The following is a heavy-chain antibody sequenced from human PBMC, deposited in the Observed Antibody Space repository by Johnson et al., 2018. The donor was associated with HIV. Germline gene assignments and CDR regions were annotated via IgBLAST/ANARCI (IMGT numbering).Heavy chain of an antibody. D-gene: IGHD7-27*01. J-gene: IGHJ3*02. CDR2: ISLNSGSI. CDR1: GFTFDDYA. Sequence: EVQVVESGGGLVKPGRSLRLSCAASGFTFDDYAMHWVRQAPGKGLEWVSGISLNSGSIGYADSVKGRFTISRDNAKNSLYLQMNSLRAEDTAVYYCAKDRVLGNQDDAFDMWGQETMVTVSS. CDR3: AKDRVLGNQDDAFDM. V-gene: IGHV3-9*01.